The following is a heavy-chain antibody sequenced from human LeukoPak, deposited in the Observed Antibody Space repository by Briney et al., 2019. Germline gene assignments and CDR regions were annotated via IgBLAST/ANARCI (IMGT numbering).Heavy chain of an antibody. V-gene: IGHV3-15*01. D-gene: IGHD5-18*01. Sequence: PGGSLRLSCAASGFTFSNAWMSWVRQAPGKGLEWVGRIKSKTDGGTTDYAAPVKGRFTISRDDSKTTLYLQMNSLKTEDTAVYYCTYSGYSYGYRYFDYWGQGTLVTVSS. J-gene: IGHJ4*02. CDR2: IKSKTDGGTT. CDR3: TYSGYSYGYRYFDY. CDR1: GFTFSNAW.